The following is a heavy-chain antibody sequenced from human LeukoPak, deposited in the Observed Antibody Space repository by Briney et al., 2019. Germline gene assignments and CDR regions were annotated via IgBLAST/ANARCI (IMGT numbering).Heavy chain of an antibody. D-gene: IGHD3-22*01. CDR3: ARAGFSRNYDSSGFYYYYYMDV. J-gene: IGHJ6*03. Sequence: GASVKVSCKASGGTFSSYAISWVRQAPGQGLEWMGGIIPIFGTANYAQKFQGRVTITTDESTSTAYMELSSLRSEDTAVFYCARAGFSRNYDSSGFYYYYYMDVWGKGTTVTVSS. V-gene: IGHV1-69*05. CDR2: IIPIFGTA. CDR1: GGTFSSYA.